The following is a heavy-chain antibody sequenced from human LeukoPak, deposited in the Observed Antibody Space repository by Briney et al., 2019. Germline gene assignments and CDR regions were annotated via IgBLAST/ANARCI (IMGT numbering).Heavy chain of an antibody. CDR2: INNKNSET. D-gene: IGHD3-9*01. J-gene: IGHJ4*02. V-gene: IGHV3-11*05. CDR1: GFTFKNYY. Sequence: GGSLRLSCAASGFTFKNYYMSWIRQAPGKGLEWVSYINNKNSETNYADSVRGRFTTSRDNVKNSLYLQMNSLKTGDTAVYYCTTDPGSYDILTGYFKGGYFDYWGQGTLVTVSS. CDR3: TTDPGSYDILTGYFKGGYFDY.